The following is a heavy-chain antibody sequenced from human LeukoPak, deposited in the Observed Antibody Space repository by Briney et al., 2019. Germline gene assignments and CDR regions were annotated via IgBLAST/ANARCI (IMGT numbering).Heavy chain of an antibody. CDR1: GYTFTSYD. J-gene: IGHJ6*03. CDR2: MNPNSGNT. D-gene: IGHD3-3*01. V-gene: IGHV1-8*01. Sequence: ASVKVSCKPSGYTFTSYDINWVRQATRQGHEWMGWMNPNSGNTGYAQKFQGRVTMTRNTSISTDYMELSSLRSEDTAVYYCARCRAYDFWSGYNYYYYMDVWGKGTTVTVSS. CDR3: ARCRAYDFWSGYNYYYYMDV.